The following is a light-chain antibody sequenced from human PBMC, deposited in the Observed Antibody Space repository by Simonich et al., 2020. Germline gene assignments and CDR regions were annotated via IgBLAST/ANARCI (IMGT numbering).Light chain of an antibody. CDR2: GAS. J-gene: IGKJ4*01. CDR1: HSVSSN. V-gene: IGKV3-15*01. Sequence: EIVMTQSPATLSVSPGERATLSCRASHSVSSNLAWYQQKPCQAPRLLIYGASTRATCIPARFSGSGSGTEFTLTISSMQSEDFAVYYCQQYNNWPLTFGGGTKVEIK. CDR3: QQYNNWPLT.